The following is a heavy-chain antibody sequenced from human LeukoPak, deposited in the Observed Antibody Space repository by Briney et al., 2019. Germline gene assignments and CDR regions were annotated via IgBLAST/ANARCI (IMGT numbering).Heavy chain of an antibody. D-gene: IGHD6-13*01. CDR3: AKDALAAAGRVMSYYYYGMDV. CDR2: ISYDGSNK. J-gene: IGHJ6*02. CDR1: GFTFSSYG. Sequence: GGSLRLSCAASGFTFSSYGMHWVRQAPGKGLEWVAVISYDGSNKYYADSVKGRFTISRDNSKNTLYLQMNSQRAEDTAVYYCAKDALAAAGRVMSYYYYGMDVWGQGTTVTVSS. V-gene: IGHV3-30*18.